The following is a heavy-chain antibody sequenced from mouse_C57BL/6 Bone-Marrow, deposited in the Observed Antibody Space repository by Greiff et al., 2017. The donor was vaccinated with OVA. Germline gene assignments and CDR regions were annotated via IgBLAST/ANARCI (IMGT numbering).Heavy chain of an antibody. J-gene: IGHJ3*01. V-gene: IGHV1-42*01. CDR2: INPSTGGT. Sequence: VQLQQSGPELVKPGASVKISCKASGYSFTGYYMNWVKQSPEKSLEWIGEINPSTGGTTSNQKFKAKATLTVDKSSITAYMQLKSLTSEDSAVYYCARGGACPFAYWGQGNLVTVSA. D-gene: IGHD1-1*02. CDR1: GYSFTGYY. CDR3: ARGGACPFAY.